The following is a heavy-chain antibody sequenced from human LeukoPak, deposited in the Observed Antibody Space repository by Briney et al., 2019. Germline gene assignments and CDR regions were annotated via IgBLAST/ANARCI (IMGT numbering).Heavy chain of an antibody. D-gene: IGHD3-3*01. J-gene: IGHJ6*03. Sequence: SETLSLTCTVSAYSISSGYYWGWIRQPPGKGLEWIGYIYYSGSTNYNPSLKSRVTISVDTSKNQFSLKLSSVTAADTAVYYCARGVSPLRFTLYYYYMDVWGKGTTVTISS. V-gene: IGHV4-61*01. CDR1: AYSISSGYY. CDR2: IYYSGST. CDR3: ARGVSPLRFTLYYYYMDV.